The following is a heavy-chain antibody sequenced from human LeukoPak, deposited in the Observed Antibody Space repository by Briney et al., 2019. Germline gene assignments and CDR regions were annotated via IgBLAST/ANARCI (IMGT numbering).Heavy chain of an antibody. V-gene: IGHV4-34*01. CDR2: IDRLGRT. J-gene: IGHJ4*02. Sequence: SETLSLTCAVYGGSLNHYYWSWIRQPPGKGLEWIGEIDRLGRTNYSPSLKNRVTISIDTSKNQFSLKLTSVTAADSAVYYCARPVDCSSTFCSGPFDSWGQGRPGHRLL. D-gene: IGHD2-2*01. CDR3: ARPVDCSSTFCSGPFDS. CDR1: GGSLNHYY.